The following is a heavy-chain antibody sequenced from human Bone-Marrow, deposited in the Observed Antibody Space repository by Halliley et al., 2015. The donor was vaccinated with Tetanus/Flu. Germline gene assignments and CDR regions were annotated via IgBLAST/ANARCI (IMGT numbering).Heavy chain of an antibody. CDR3: ASSLARAYAIDY. D-gene: IGHD4-17*01. CDR2: NYCRGGT. Sequence: GWIGYNYCRGGTNYNPTLKRRVTISIDTAKNQFSLRRSSVTAADTAVYYCASSLARAYAIDYWGQGTLFTVSS. J-gene: IGHJ4*02. V-gene: IGHV4-59*01.